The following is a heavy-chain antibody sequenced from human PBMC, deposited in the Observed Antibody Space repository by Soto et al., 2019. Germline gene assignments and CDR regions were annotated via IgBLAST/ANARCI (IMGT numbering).Heavy chain of an antibody. CDR2: INAGNGNT. V-gene: IGHV1-3*01. CDR3: ARPITIFGVAPDY. CDR1: GYTFTSYA. D-gene: IGHD3-3*01. J-gene: IGHJ4*02. Sequence: QVQLVQSGAEVKKPGASVKVSRKASGYTFTSYAMHWVRQAPGQRLEWMGWINAGNGNTKYSQKFQGRVTITRDTSASTAYMELSSLRSEDTAVYYCARPITIFGVAPDYWGQGTLVTVSS.